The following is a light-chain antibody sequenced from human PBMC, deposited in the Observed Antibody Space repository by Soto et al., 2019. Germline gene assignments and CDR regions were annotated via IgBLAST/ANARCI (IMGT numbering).Light chain of an antibody. V-gene: IGLV2-8*01. CDR2: EVT. CDR3: SSFTSSYFYV. CDR1: SSDVGYYDY. J-gene: IGLJ1*01. Sequence: QSVLTQPPSASGFPGQSVTISCTGTSSDVGYYDYVSWYQQHPGKAPKLVIYEVTKRPSGVPDRVSASKSGNTASLTVSGLRAEDEADYYCSSFTSSYFYVFGPGTKLTVL.